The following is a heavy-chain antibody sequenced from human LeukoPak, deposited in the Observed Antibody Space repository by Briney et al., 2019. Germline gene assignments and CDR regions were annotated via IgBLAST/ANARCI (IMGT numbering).Heavy chain of an antibody. CDR1: GYSFDRYG. D-gene: IGHD3-22*01. J-gene: IGHJ3*02. CDR2: IGAFNGNT. V-gene: IGHV1-18*01. CDR3: ARDFLSYDGSENHFEDTFDI. Sequence: ASVKVSCKASGYSFDRYGISWVRQAPGQGLEWLGWIGAFNGNTNYAQNLQGRVTMTADTSTTTAYMELRSLSSDDTAVYYCARDFLSYDGSENHFEDTFDIWGQGTRVTVSS.